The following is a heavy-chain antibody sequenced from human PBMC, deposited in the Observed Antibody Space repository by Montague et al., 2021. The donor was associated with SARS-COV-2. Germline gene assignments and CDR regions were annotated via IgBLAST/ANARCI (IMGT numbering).Heavy chain of an antibody. V-gene: IGHV4-39*07. CDR2: IYYSGSI. Sequence: SETLSLTCTVSGGSISSSSYYWGWIRQPPGKGLEWIGSIYYSGSIYYNPSLKSRVTISVDTSKNQFSLKLSSVTAADTAVYYCARDTHITVIVVVQGYGMDVWGQGTPVTVSS. CDR1: GGSISSSSYY. D-gene: IGHD3-22*01. J-gene: IGHJ6*02. CDR3: ARDTHITVIVVVQGYGMDV.